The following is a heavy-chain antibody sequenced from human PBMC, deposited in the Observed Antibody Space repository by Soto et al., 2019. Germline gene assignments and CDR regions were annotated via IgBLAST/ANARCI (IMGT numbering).Heavy chain of an antibody. CDR3: AKDHNSAWPYYFDY. D-gene: IGHD6-19*01. V-gene: IGHV3-23*01. CDR1: GFTFSTYA. CDR2: ISGVPGST. J-gene: IGHJ4*02. Sequence: VGSLRLSCAASGFTFSTYAMTWVRQAPGKGLEWVSAISGVPGSTYYADSVKGRFTISRDNSKNTLYLQMNSLRADDTAVYYCAKDHNSAWPYYFDYWGQGTLVTVSS.